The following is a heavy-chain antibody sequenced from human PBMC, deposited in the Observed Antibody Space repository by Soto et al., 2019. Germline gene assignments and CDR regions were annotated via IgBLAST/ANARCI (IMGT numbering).Heavy chain of an antibody. CDR1: GYTFTSYG. V-gene: IGHV1-18*01. J-gene: IGHJ4*02. CDR3: ARDAAAGLNDY. CDR2: ISAYNGNT. D-gene: IGHD6-13*01. Sequence: QVQLVQSGAEVKKPGASVKVSCKASGYTFTSYGISWVRQAPGQGLEWMGWISAYNGNTKNAQKCQGRVTMTTETSTSTAYMEVRSLRADDTAVYYCARDAAAGLNDYWGQGTLVTVSS.